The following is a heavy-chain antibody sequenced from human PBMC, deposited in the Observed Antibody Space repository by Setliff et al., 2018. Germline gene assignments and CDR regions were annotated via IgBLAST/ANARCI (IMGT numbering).Heavy chain of an antibody. J-gene: IGHJ6*03. CDR3: AREQWLDPPGYYYMDV. D-gene: IGHD6-19*01. Sequence: PSETLSLTCTVSGGSISSGSYYWCWIRRPAGKGLVWIGHIYIGGSANYNPCPKGRVTMSIDTSKNQFSLKLTSVAAADMAVYYCAREQWLDPPGYYYMDVWAKGTTVTVSS. CDR2: IYIGGSA. CDR1: GGSISSGSYY. V-gene: IGHV4-61*09.